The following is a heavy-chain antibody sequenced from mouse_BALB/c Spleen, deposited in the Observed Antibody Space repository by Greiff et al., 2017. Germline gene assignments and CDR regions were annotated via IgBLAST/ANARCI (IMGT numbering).Heavy chain of an antibody. CDR3: ARRNWEGFAY. Sequence: VKLQESAAELARPGASVKMSCKASGYTFTSYTMHWVKQRPGQGLEWIGYINPSSGYTEYNQKFKDKTTLTADKSSSTAYMQLSSLTSEDSAVYYCARRNWEGFAYWGQGTLVTVSA. CDR2: INPSSGYT. J-gene: IGHJ3*01. V-gene: IGHV1-4*02. D-gene: IGHD4-1*01. CDR1: GYTFTSYT.